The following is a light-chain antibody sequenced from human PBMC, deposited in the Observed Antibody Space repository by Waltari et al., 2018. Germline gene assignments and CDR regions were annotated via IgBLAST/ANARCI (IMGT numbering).Light chain of an antibody. CDR1: QSVTTK. CDR2: GAS. Sequence: EIVMTQSPATLSVSPGERAILSCRASQSVTTKLAWYQQKPDQAPRLLIYGASTRATDIPARFSGSGSGTEFTLTISSLQSEDCAVYYCHQYNDGPPFNFGQGTKLEIK. CDR3: HQYNDGPPFN. V-gene: IGKV3-15*01. J-gene: IGKJ2*01.